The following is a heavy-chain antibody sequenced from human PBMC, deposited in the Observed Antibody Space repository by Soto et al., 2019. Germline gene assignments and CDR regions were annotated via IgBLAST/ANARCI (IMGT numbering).Heavy chain of an antibody. Sequence: SETLSLTCAVSGGSISSGGYSWSWIRQPPGKGLEWIGYIYHSGSTYYNPSLKSRVTISVDRSKNQFSLKLSSVTAADTAVYFCAGEPKGGPAAGAIEIWGHGTMVTVSS. CDR3: AGEPKGGPAAGAIEI. V-gene: IGHV4-30-2*01. CDR1: GGSISSGGYS. CDR2: IYHSGST. D-gene: IGHD6-25*01. J-gene: IGHJ3*02.